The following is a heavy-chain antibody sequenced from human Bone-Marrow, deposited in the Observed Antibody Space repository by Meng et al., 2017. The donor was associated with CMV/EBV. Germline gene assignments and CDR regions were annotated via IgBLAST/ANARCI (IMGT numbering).Heavy chain of an antibody. V-gene: IGHV3-74*01. D-gene: IGHD2-2*02. Sequence: GESLKISCAASGFTFSSYWMHWVRQAPGKGLVWVSRINSDGSSTSYADSVKGRFTISRDNAKNTLYLQMNSLRAEDTAVYYCAKGPYCSSTSCYTSWDFDYWGQGTLVTVSS. CDR2: INSDGSST. CDR3: AKGPYCSSTSCYTSWDFDY. CDR1: GFTFSSYW. J-gene: IGHJ4*02.